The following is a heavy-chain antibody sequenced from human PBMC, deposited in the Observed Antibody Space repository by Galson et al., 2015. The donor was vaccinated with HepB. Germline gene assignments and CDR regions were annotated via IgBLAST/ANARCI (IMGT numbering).Heavy chain of an antibody. CDR1: GYTFSNYG. J-gene: IGHJ5*02. Sequence: SVKVSCKASGYTFSNYGLNWVRQAPGQGLEWMGWINIYKGYTTYAQKFQGRVTMTRDTSTGTAYMVLRSLRSDDTAVYYCARDYMVTTENWFDPWGQGTLVTVSS. D-gene: IGHD2-21*02. CDR2: INIYKGYT. V-gene: IGHV1-18*01. CDR3: ARDYMVTTENWFDP.